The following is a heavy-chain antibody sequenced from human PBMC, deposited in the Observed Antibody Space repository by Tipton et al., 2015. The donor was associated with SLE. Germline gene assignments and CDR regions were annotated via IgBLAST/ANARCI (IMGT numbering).Heavy chain of an antibody. CDR3: ARDEYRYDGTGYHLLGHFDY. CDR2: IYDNGGT. D-gene: IGHD3-22*01. V-gene: IGHV4-34*01. Sequence: TLSLTCAVYGGSFSGYYGSWIRQPPGKGLEWIGEIYDNGGTDYNPSLKSRVTISLVTSKKQFSLKLSSVTAADTAVYYCARDEYRYDGTGYHLLGHFDYWGQGTLVTVSS. CDR1: GGSFSGYY. J-gene: IGHJ4*02.